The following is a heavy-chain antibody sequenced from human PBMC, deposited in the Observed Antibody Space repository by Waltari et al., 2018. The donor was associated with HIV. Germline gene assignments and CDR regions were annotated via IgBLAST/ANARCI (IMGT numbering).Heavy chain of an antibody. J-gene: IGHJ4*02. CDR1: AFPVLTVY. CDR2: IHSSGGT. D-gene: IGHD6-13*01. CDR3: ARDTTVVGTRYFDY. Sequence: DVQLVESGGGLIQPGGSLRLSCAASAFPVLTVYISWVRQAPGKGLEWVSVIHSSGGTNYADSVKGRFTISRDNSKNTLYLQMNSLGAEDTAVYYCARDTTVVGTRYFDYWGRGTLVTVSS. V-gene: IGHV3-53*01.